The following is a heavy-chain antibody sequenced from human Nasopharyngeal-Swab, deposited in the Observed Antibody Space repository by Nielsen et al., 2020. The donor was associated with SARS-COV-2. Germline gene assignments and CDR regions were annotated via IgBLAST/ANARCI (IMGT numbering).Heavy chain of an antibody. CDR3: ARGVRLTRITMVRGPIESVYGMDV. CDR2: INHSGST. D-gene: IGHD3-10*01. J-gene: IGHJ6*02. V-gene: IGHV4-34*01. CDR1: GGSFSGYY. Sequence: SETPSLTCAVYGGSFSGYYWSWIRQPPGKGLEWIGEINHSGSTNYNPSLKSRVTISVDTSKNQFSLKLSSVTAADTAVYYCARGVRLTRITMVRGPIESVYGMDVWGQGTTVTVSS.